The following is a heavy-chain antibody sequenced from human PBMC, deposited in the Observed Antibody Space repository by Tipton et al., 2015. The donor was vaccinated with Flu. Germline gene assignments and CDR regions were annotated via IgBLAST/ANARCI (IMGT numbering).Heavy chain of an antibody. V-gene: IGHV4-34*01. CDR1: GGSFSGYY. CDR2: INHSGST. J-gene: IGHJ4*02. D-gene: IGHD6-13*01. Sequence: GLVKPSETLSLTCAVYGGSFSGYYWSWIRQSPGKGLEWIGEINHSGSTNYNPSLKSRVTISVDTSKNQFSLKLSSVTAADTAVYYCAIEGYSSSLNLWGQGTLATVSS. CDR3: AIEGYSSSLNL.